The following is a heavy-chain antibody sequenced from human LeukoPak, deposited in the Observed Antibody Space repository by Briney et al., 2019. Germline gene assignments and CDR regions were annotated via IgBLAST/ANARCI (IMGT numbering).Heavy chain of an antibody. CDR2: ISWDGGGT. V-gene: IGHV3-43D*03. CDR1: GFTFDDYA. D-gene: IGHD4-17*01. CDR3: ARDFEVVDYGDYRGGSWFDP. J-gene: IGHJ5*02. Sequence: PGGSLRLSCAASGFTFDDYAMHWVRQAPGKGLEWVSLISWDGGGTYYADTVKGRFTISRDNSKNSLYLQMNSLRAEDTALYYCARDFEVVDYGDYRGGSWFDPWGQGTLVTVSS.